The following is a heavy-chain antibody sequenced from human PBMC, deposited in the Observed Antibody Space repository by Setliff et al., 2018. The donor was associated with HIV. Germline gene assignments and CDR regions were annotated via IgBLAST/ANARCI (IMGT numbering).Heavy chain of an antibody. D-gene: IGHD1-26*01. CDR3: ARWESAQKAFNP. J-gene: IGHJ3*01. CDR2: GHHSGHT. Sequence: SETLSLTCTVSGVSITSHYWNWIRQSPGKGLEWIGFGHHSGHTRQNPSLASRVTISVDMSKNQFSLKLNSLSAADTAVYYCARWESAQKAFNPWGHGTIVTVSS. V-gene: IGHV4-4*09. CDR1: GVSITSHY.